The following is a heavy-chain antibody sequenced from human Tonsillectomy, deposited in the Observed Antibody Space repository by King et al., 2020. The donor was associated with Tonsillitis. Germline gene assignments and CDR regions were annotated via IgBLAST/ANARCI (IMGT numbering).Heavy chain of an antibody. J-gene: IGHJ4*02. Sequence: VQLVESGGGVVQPGGSLRLSCAASGFTFSSYGMHWVRQAPGKGLEWVAFIRYDGSNKYYGDSVKGRFTISRDNSKNTLYLQMNSLRAEDTAVYYCAKPPKYGSGPPTDYWGQGTLVTVSS. CDR2: IRYDGSNK. CDR3: AKPPKYGSGPPTDY. D-gene: IGHD3-10*01. CDR1: GFTFSSYG. V-gene: IGHV3-30*02.